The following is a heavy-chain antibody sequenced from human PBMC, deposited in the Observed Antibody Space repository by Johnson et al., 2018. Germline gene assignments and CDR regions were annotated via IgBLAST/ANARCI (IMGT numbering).Heavy chain of an antibody. J-gene: IGHJ6*02. D-gene: IGHD3-16*01. V-gene: IGHV1-69*01. CDR3: ARALDYGGAYYDSGMDV. Sequence: QVQLVQSGAEVKKPGSSVKVSCKASGGTFSSYAISWVRQAPGQGLEWMGGIIPIFGTANYAQKFQGRVTITADESTSTAYMELSSRRSEDTAVYYWARALDYGGAYYDSGMDVWGQGTTVTVSS. CDR2: IIPIFGTA. CDR1: GGTFSSYA.